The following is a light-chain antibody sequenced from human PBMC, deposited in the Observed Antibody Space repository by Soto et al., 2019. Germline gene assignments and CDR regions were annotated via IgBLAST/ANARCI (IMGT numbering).Light chain of an antibody. J-gene: IGKJ1*01. CDR1: QTIGRNY. CDR2: GAS. Sequence: ETVLTQSPGTLSLSPGERAPFPCRASQTIGRNYLAWYRQTPGQAPRLLIYGASNRATGIADRFSGSGSGTDFTLIISRLEPEDFALYYCQQYGSSPWTFGQGTKVEIK. V-gene: IGKV3-20*01. CDR3: QQYGSSPWT.